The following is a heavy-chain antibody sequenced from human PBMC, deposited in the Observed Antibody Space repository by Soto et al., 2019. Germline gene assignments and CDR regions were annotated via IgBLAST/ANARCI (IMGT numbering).Heavy chain of an antibody. CDR1: GGTFDSGGYS. CDR3: AGGGSFTWFDP. J-gene: IGHJ5*02. V-gene: IGHV4-30-2*01. CDR2: IYRDGRT. Sequence: PSETLSLTCAVSGGTFDSGGYSWSWIRQTQERGLEWIGYIYRDGRTSYTPSLKSRVTISMDGSQSLLSLRLTSVTAADTAVYYCAGGGSFTWFDPWGQGALVTVSS. D-gene: IGHD3-16*01.